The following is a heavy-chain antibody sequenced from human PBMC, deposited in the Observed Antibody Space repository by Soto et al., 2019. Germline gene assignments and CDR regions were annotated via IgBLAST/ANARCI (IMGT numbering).Heavy chain of an antibody. V-gene: IGHV3-23*01. CDR2: LSGSGGST. D-gene: IGHD3-16*01. J-gene: IGHJ6*02. CDR1: GFSFSNYA. CDR3: ARGDYVWGSYHLDYYYYGMDV. Sequence: PGGSLRLSCAASGFSFSNYAMSWVRQAPGKGLEWVSTLSGSGGSTYYADSVKGRFAISRDNSKDTLYLQMNSLRAEDTAVYYCARGDYVWGSYHLDYYYYGMDVWGQGTTVTVSS.